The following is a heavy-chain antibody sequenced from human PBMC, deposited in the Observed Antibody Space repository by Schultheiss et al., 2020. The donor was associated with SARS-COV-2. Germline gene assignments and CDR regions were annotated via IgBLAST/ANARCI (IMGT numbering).Heavy chain of an antibody. V-gene: IGHV3-23*01. Sequence: GESLKISCAASGFTFSSYAMSWVRQAPGKGLEWVSAISGSGGSTYYADSVKGRFTISRDNSKNTLYLQMNSLRAEDTAVYYCAKFKTGTQAGAFDIWGQGTMVTVSS. CDR1: GFTFSSYA. D-gene: IGHD1-1*01. CDR3: AKFKTGTQAGAFDI. J-gene: IGHJ3*02. CDR2: ISGSGGST.